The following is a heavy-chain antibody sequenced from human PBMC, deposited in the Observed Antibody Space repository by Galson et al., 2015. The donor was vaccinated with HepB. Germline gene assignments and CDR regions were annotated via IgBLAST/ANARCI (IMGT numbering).Heavy chain of an antibody. J-gene: IGHJ3*02. CDR1: GFTFSSYG. CDR2: IWYDGSNK. D-gene: IGHD1-26*01. V-gene: IGHV3-33*08. CDR3: ARSSLGGGSYYSEDAFDI. Sequence: SLRLSCAASGFTFSSYGMHWVRQAPGKGLEWVAVIWYDGSNKYYADSVKGRFTTSRDNSKNTLYLQMNSLRAEDTAVYYCARSSLGGGSYYSEDAFDIWGQGTMVTVSS.